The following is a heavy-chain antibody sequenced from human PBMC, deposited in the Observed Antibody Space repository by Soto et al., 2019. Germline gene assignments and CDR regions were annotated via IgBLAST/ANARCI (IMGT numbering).Heavy chain of an antibody. CDR1: GFTVSSSY. J-gene: IGHJ4*02. V-gene: IGHV3-66*01. D-gene: IGHD3-10*01. CDR2: IFSGGGT. CDR3: ARDLYGSGSYDADFDY. Sequence: PGGSLRLSCAASGFTVSSSYITWVRQAPGKGLEWVSVIFSGGGTYYADSVKGRFNISRDNSKNTVYLQMNSLRAEDTAVYYCARDLYGSGSYDADFDYWGQGTLVTVSS.